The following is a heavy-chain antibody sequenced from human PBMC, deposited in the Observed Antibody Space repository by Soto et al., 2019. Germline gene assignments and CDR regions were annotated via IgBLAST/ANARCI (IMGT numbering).Heavy chain of an antibody. CDR2: ISAYNGNT. Sequence: ASVKVSCKASGYTFTSYGINWVRQAPGQGLEWMGWISAYNGNTNYAQKLQGRVTMTTDTSTSTAYMELRSLRSDDTAVYYCASFIAAADWFDPWGQGTLVTVSS. J-gene: IGHJ5*02. D-gene: IGHD6-13*01. V-gene: IGHV1-18*01. CDR1: GYTFTSYG. CDR3: ASFIAAADWFDP.